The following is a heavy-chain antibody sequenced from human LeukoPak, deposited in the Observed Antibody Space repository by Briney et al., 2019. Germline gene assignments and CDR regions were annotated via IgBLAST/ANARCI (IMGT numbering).Heavy chain of an antibody. V-gene: IGHV4-61*02. CDR1: GGSISSGSYY. D-gene: IGHD3-16*01. Sequence: RTSQTLSLTCTVSGGSISSGSYYWSWIRQPAGKGLEWIGRIYTSGSTNYNPSLKSRVTMSVDTSKNQFSLKLSSVTAADTAVYYCARVSYYDYVWGSWDFDYWGQGTLVTVSS. J-gene: IGHJ4*02. CDR2: IYTSGST. CDR3: ARVSYYDYVWGSWDFDY.